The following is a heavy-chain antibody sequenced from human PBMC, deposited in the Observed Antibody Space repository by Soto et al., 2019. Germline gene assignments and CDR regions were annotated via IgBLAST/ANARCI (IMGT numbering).Heavy chain of an antibody. CDR2: IHHSGST. CDR3: ARGETQQQRDY. Sequence: QVLLQESGPGLVKPSGTLSLTCAVSGDSISNSHWWSWVRQPPGKGLGWIGEIHHSGSTKYNPSLASRVIISVDRSKNTFFLRLTSVTAADTAVYFCARGETQQQRDYWGQGTLVTVSS. V-gene: IGHV4-4*02. CDR1: GDSISNSHW. D-gene: IGHD6-25*01. J-gene: IGHJ4*02.